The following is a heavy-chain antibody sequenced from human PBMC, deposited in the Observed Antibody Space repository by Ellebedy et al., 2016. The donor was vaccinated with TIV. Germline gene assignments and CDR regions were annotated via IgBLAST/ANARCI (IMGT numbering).Heavy chain of an antibody. J-gene: IGHJ6*02. Sequence: ASVKVSXXASGCTFTNYGFTWVRQAPGQGLEWMGWISAYNGNANYAPKFQGRVTMTTDTSASTAYMELRSLRSDDTAVYYCARDRGSFEQWLVTDYYNGMDVWGQGTTVTVSS. CDR3: ARDRGSFEQWLVTDYYNGMDV. CDR2: ISAYNGNA. V-gene: IGHV1-18*01. D-gene: IGHD6-19*01. CDR1: GCTFTNYG.